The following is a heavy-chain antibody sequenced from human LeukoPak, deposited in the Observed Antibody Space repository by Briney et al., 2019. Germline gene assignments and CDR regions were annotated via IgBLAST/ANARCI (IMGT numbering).Heavy chain of an antibody. V-gene: IGHV4-4*07. CDR1: GGSISSYY. CDR2: IYTSGST. D-gene: IGHD6-13*01. Sequence: SETLSLTGTVSGGSISSYYWSWIRQPAGKGLEWIGRIYTSGSTNYNPSLKSRVTMSVDTSKNQFSLKLSSVTAADTAVYYCARVSASSSRTNWFDPWGQGTLVTVSS. J-gene: IGHJ5*02. CDR3: ARVSASSSRTNWFDP.